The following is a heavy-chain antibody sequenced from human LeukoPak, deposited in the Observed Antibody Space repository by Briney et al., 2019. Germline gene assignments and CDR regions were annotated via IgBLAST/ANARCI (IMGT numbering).Heavy chain of an antibody. CDR3: AREILPMIFGAFDI. CDR2: ISYDGSNK. Sequence: GSLRLSCAASGFTFSSYEMNWVRQAPGRGLAWVAVISYDGSNKYYAHSVKGRFTISRDNSKNTLYLQMNSLRAEDTAVYYCAREILPMIFGAFDIWGQGTMVTVSS. CDR1: GFTFSSYE. V-gene: IGHV3-30-3*01. D-gene: IGHD2/OR15-2a*01. J-gene: IGHJ3*02.